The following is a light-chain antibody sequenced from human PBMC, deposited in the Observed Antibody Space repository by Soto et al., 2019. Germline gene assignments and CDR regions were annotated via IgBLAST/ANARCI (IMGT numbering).Light chain of an antibody. CDR2: DAS. Sequence: ESVLTQSPGTLSLSPGERATLSCRVSQSVSTYLAWYQQKPGQAPRLLIYDASNRATGIPARFSGSGSGTDFTLTISSLEPEDFAVYYCQQRSNWPPVTFGQGTRLEIK. CDR3: QQRSNWPPVT. J-gene: IGKJ5*01. CDR1: QSVSTY. V-gene: IGKV3-11*01.